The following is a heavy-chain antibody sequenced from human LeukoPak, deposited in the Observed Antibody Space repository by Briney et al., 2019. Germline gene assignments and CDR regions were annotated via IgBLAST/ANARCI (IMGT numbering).Heavy chain of an antibody. J-gene: IGHJ6*03. V-gene: IGHV3-23*01. CDR2: ISAGGGST. Sequence: GGSLRPSCAASEFTFSSYAMTWVRQAPGKGLEGVSSISAGGGSTSYADSAKGRFTISRENSKKTVYLQMNSLRAEDTALYYCAKDSSGWSHVYMDVWGKGTTVTVSS. CDR3: AKDSSGWSHVYMDV. CDR1: EFTFSSYA. D-gene: IGHD6-19*01.